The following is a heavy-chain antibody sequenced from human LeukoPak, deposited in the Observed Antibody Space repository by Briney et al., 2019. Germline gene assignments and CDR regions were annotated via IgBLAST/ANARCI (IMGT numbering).Heavy chain of an antibody. Sequence: PSETLSLTCTVSGGSISSGDYYWSWIRQPPGKGLEWIGYISSSGRTYYNPSLKSRITVSIDTAKNQSSLKVNSVTAADTAVYYCARGQYGSGIAYWGQGTLVTVSS. V-gene: IGHV4-30-4*01. D-gene: IGHD3-10*01. J-gene: IGHJ4*02. CDR2: ISSSGRT. CDR1: GGSISSGDYY. CDR3: ARGQYGSGIAY.